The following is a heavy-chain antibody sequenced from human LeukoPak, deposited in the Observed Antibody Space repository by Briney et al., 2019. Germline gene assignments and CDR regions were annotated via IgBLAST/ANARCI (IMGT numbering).Heavy chain of an antibody. D-gene: IGHD2-2*01. J-gene: IGHJ5*02. V-gene: IGHV1-2*02. CDR2: INPNSGGT. CDR1: GYTFTGYY. Sequence: GASVKVSCKASGYTFTGYYMHWVRQAPGQGLEWMGWINPNSGGTNYAQKFRGRVTMTRDTSISTAYMELSRLRSDDTAVYYCAREYCSSTSCSNWFDPWGQGTLVTVSS. CDR3: AREYCSSTSCSNWFDP.